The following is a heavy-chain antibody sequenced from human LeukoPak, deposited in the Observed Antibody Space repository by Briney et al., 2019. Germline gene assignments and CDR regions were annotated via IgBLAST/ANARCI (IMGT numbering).Heavy chain of an antibody. J-gene: IGHJ4*02. D-gene: IGHD6-13*01. V-gene: IGHV1-18*01. Sequence: LSLMSCIIAHNGNTHYAPNFQCRVTITTDTSTSTAYMELRSLRSDDTAVYYCARAAANDYWGQGTLVTVSS. CDR2: IIAHNGNT. CDR3: ARAAANDY.